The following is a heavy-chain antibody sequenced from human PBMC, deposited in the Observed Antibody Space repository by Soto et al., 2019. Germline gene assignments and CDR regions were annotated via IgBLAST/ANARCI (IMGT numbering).Heavy chain of an antibody. J-gene: IGHJ4*02. CDR1: GGSISSSSYY. V-gene: IGHV4-39*01. D-gene: IGHD3-16*02. CDR2: IYYSGST. Sequence: PSETLSLTCTVSGGSISSSSYYWGWIRQPPGKGLEWIGSIYYSGSTYYNPSLKSRVTISVDTSKNQFSLKLSSVTAADTAVYYCARQKASIWGSYRPPNYFDYWGQGTLVTVSS. CDR3: ARQKASIWGSYRPPNYFDY.